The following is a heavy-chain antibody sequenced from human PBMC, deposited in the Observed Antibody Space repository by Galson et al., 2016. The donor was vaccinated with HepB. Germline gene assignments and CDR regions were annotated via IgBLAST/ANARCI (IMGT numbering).Heavy chain of an antibody. J-gene: IGHJ2*01. CDR1: GFTFSSYS. V-gene: IGHV3-21*01. D-gene: IGHD3-10*01. CDR3: AREYYYGSGSYYNTLGYFDL. CDR2: IGSTSSNI. Sequence: SLRLSCAASGFTFSSYSMNWVRQAPGKGLEWVSSIGSTSSNIYYADSVKGRFTISRDNAKNSLYLQMNSLRAEDTAVYYCAREYYYGSGSYYNTLGYFDLWGRGTLVTVSS.